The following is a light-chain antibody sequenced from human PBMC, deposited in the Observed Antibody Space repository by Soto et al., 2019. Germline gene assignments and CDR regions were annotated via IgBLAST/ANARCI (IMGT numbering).Light chain of an antibody. V-gene: IGKV1-5*01. Sequence: IHITHSPSSLSASLGYSFTITGRASQTITRWMAWYEQKPGKAPKLLIYDASTLESGVPSRFSGSRSGTEFTLTISSLQPDDFATYYCQQYGDSPITFGQGTRLEIK. CDR3: QQYGDSPIT. J-gene: IGKJ5*01. CDR2: DAS. CDR1: QTITRW.